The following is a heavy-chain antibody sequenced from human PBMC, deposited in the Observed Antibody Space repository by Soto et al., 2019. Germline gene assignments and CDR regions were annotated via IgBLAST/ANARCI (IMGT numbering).Heavy chain of an antibody. V-gene: IGHV3-48*01. Sequence: QPGGSLRLSCAASGFTFSGYSMNWVRQAPGKGLERVSYISSSSSTIYYADSVKGRFSISRDNAKNSLFLQMNSLRAEDTAVYYCSRDSAWYNFYYMDVWGKGTTVTVSS. CDR1: GFTFSGYS. J-gene: IGHJ6*03. D-gene: IGHD6-19*01. CDR3: SRDSAWYNFYYMDV. CDR2: ISSSSSTI.